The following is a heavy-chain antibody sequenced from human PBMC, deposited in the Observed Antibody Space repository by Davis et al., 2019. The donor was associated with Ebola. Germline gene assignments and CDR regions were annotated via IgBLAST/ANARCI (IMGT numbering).Heavy chain of an antibody. V-gene: IGHV4-31*03. D-gene: IGHD3-22*01. CDR3: ARGEDYYKVGNV. CDR2: IYYSGST. CDR1: GGSVSSGGYY. Sequence: SETLSLTCTVSGGSVSSGGYYWSWIRKHPGKGLEWIGYIYYSGSTHYNPSLESRVSISVDTSKNHFSLKLSSVTAADTAVYYCARGEDYYKVGNVWGKGTTVTVSS. J-gene: IGHJ6*04.